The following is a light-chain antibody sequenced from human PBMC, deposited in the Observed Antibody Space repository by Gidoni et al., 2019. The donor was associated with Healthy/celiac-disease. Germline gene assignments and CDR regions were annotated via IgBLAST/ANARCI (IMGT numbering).Light chain of an antibody. Sequence: DIQMTQSPSTLPASVGDRVTITCRASQSISSWLAWYQQKPGKAPKLLIYKASSLESGVPSRFSGSGSGTEFTLTISSLQPDDFATDYCQQYNNYSMYTFGQGTKLEIK. CDR1: QSISSW. CDR2: KAS. CDR3: QQYNNYSMYT. J-gene: IGKJ2*01. V-gene: IGKV1-5*03.